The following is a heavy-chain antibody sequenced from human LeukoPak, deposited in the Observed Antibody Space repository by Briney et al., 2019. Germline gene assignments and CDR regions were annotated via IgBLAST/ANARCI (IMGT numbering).Heavy chain of an antibody. CDR1: GFTFSNYW. V-gene: IGHV3-48*04. J-gene: IGHJ6*04. CDR3: ARETSGYDLDV. Sequence: GGSLRLSCAVSGFTFSNYWMNWVRQAPGKGLEWVSYISSSGSTIYYADSVKGRFTISRDNAKNSLYLQMNSLRAEDTAVYYCARETSGYDLDVWGKGTTVTVSS. D-gene: IGHD3-3*01. CDR2: ISSSGSTI.